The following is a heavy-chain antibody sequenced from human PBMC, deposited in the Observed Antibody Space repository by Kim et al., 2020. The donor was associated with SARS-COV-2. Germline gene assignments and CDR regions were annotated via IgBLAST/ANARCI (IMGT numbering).Heavy chain of an antibody. CDR3: VKDATELALFNSYMDV. CDR1: GFSFKHYS. J-gene: IGHJ6*03. CDR2: ISWNSAFI. Sequence: GGSLRLSCEGSGFSFKHYSMHWVRQAPGKGLEWVSAISWNSAFINYADSVKGRFTISRDNAKNSLYLQMNSLTTEDTALYFCVKDATELALFNSYMDVWG. D-gene: IGHD1-26*01. V-gene: IGHV3-9*01.